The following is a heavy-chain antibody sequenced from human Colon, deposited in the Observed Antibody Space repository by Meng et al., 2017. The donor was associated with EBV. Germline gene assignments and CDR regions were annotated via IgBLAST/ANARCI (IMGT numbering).Heavy chain of an antibody. CDR1: GGSINSGDYY. CDR2: IYYTGST. V-gene: IGHV4-30-4*01. Sequence: ARLNVPGRGLVKPSQTLSLTCTVSGGSINSGDYYWSWIRQPPGKGLEWIGYIYYTGSTYYNPSLKSRVTISMDTSKSQFSLRLSSVTAADTAVYYCARNYYFDYWGQGTLVTVSS. J-gene: IGHJ4*02. CDR3: ARNYYFDY.